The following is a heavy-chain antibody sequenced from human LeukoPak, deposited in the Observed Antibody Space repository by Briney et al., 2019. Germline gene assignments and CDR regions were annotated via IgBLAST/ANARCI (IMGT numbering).Heavy chain of an antibody. CDR2: IIPIFGTA. CDR3: ARVVRSSGPPGWFDP. V-gene: IGHV1-69*13. D-gene: IGHD6-19*01. J-gene: IGHJ5*02. CDR1: GGTFSSYA. Sequence: GASVKVSCKASGGTFSSYAISWVRQAPGQGLECMGGIIPIFGTANYAQKFQGRVTITADESTSTAYMELSSLRSEDTAVYYCARVVRSSGPPGWFDPWGQGTLVTVSS.